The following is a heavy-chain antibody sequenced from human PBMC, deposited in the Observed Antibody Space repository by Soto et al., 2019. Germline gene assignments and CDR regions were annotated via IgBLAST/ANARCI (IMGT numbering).Heavy chain of an antibody. J-gene: IGHJ3*02. CDR3: ARGGGVGVAGSAAFDM. CDR2: INPATGAA. Sequence: QLHLVQSGAVVKKPGASVTVSCSASGYPVTAYYMHWVRQAPGRGLEWMGGINPATGAAKYTQTFQGRVTMTRDTSTGTVFMELSGLTSEDTPVFCCARGGGVGVAGSAAFDMWGQGTVVTVSS. D-gene: IGHD3-3*01. CDR1: GYPVTAYY. V-gene: IGHV1-2*02.